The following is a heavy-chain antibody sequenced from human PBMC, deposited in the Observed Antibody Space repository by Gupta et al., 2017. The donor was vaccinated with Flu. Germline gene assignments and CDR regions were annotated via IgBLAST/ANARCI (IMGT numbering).Heavy chain of an antibody. CDR3: ARTSSFSSTWFAPLDY. Sequence: QVQLVESGGGVVQPGRSLRLSCAASGFTFSSSGMHWVRQAPGKGLEWVAVIWFDGSNKYYADSVKGRFTISRDNSKNTLYLQMNSLRAEDTAVYYCARTSSFSSTWFAPLDYWGQGTLVTVSS. V-gene: IGHV3-33*01. CDR2: IWFDGSNK. CDR1: GFTFSSSG. J-gene: IGHJ4*02. D-gene: IGHD6-13*01.